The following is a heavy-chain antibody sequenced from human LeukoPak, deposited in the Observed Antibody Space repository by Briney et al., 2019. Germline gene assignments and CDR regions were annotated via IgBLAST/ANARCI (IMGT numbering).Heavy chain of an antibody. CDR2: INHSGST. CDR1: GGSFSGYY. J-gene: IGHJ5*02. V-gene: IGHV4-34*01. CDR3: APRGDIEHSYGYGKWFDP. D-gene: IGHD5-18*01. Sequence: SETLSLTCAVYGGSFSGYYWSWIRQPPGKGLEWTGVINHSGSTNYTASLKSRVTISVDTSKNQFSLRLSSVTAADTAMYYCAPRGDIEHSYGYGKWFDPWGQGTRVTVSS.